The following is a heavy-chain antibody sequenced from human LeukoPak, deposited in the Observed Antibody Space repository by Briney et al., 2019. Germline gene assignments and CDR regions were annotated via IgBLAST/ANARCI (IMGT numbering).Heavy chain of an antibody. Sequence: PGGSLRLSCAASGFTFSTFWLSWVRQAPGKGLELVASISTVSTYTFYADSVKGRFTISRDNVRNSLYLQMSSLGAEDTAVYYCARDGSGFYLCNYMDVWGKGTTVTVSS. CDR1: GFTFSTFW. CDR2: ISTVSTYT. J-gene: IGHJ6*03. D-gene: IGHD6-25*01. CDR3: ARDGSGFYLCNYMDV. V-gene: IGHV3-21*01.